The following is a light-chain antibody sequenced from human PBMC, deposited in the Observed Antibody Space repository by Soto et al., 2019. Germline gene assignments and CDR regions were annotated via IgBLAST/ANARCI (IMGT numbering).Light chain of an antibody. CDR3: QQYGSSPS. CDR2: DTS. J-gene: IGKJ1*01. Sequence: DIVFTQSPATLSVSPGDRVTLSCGASQSVVGGFFAWYQQKPGLAPRLIIYDTSVRASGVPDRISGSGSGTHFTLTISRLEPEDFAVYYCQQYGSSPSFGQGTKVDIK. V-gene: IGKV3D-20*01. CDR1: QSVVGGF.